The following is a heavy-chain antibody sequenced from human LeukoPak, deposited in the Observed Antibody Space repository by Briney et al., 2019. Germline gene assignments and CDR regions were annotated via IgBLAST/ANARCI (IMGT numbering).Heavy chain of an antibody. J-gene: IGHJ4*02. V-gene: IGHV4-4*02. Sequence: SETLSLTCAVSGGSISSSNWWSRVRQPPGKGLEWIGEIYHSGSTNYNPSLKSRVTMSVDTSKNQFSLKLTSVTAADTAFYYCAGADRHDYGEDYWGQGTLVTVSS. CDR1: GGSISSSNW. CDR3: AGADRHDYGEDY. D-gene: IGHD4-17*01. CDR2: IYHSGST.